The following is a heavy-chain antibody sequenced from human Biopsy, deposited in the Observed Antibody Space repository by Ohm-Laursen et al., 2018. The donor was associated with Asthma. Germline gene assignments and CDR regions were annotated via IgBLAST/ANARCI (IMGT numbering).Heavy chain of an antibody. Sequence: GSLRLSCSASGFTFSSYAMSWVRQAPGKGLEWVSAISGSGGSTYYADSVKGRFTISRDNSKNSPYLQMNSLRAEDTALYYCAKGEWELLEANFDYWGQGTLVTVSS. CDR3: AKGEWELLEANFDY. V-gene: IGHV3-23*01. J-gene: IGHJ4*02. D-gene: IGHD1-26*01. CDR1: GFTFSSYA. CDR2: ISGSGGST.